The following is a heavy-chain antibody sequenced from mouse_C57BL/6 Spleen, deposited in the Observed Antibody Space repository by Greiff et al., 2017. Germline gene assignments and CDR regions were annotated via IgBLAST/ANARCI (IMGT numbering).Heavy chain of an antibody. J-gene: IGHJ4*01. D-gene: IGHD1-3*01. V-gene: IGHV1-39*01. Sequence: LVEPGASVKISCKASGYSFTVYNMNWVKQSNGKSLEWIGVINPNYGTTSYNQKFKGKATFTVDQSSSTSYMQLNSLTSEDSAVYYCARGGYNPYYYAMDYWGQGTSVTVSS. CDR3: ARGGYNPYYYAMDY. CDR2: INPNYGTT. CDR1: GYSFTVYN.